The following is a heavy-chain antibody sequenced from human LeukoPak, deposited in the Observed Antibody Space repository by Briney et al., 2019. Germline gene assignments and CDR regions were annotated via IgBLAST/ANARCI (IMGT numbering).Heavy chain of an antibody. Sequence: ASVKVSCKASGYTFTGYYMHWVRQAPGQGLEWMGWINPNSGGTNYAQKFQGRVTITRNTSISTAYMELSSLRSEDTAVYYCAREDFYDSGSNDYWGQGTLVTVSS. J-gene: IGHJ4*02. CDR3: AREDFYDSGSNDY. CDR1: GYTFTGYY. D-gene: IGHD3-22*01. CDR2: INPNSGGT. V-gene: IGHV1-2*02.